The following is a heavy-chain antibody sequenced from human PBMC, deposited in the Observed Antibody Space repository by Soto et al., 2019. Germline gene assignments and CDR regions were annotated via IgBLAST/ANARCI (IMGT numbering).Heavy chain of an antibody. Sequence: GGSLRLSCAASGFTFNSYGMHWVRQAPGKGLEWVAAISYDGNNKYYAESVKGRFTISRDNSENTLYLQMDSLRPEDMAVYYCAKPVDTAMVDSFDYWGQGTLVTVSS. CDR1: GFTFNSYG. J-gene: IGHJ4*02. CDR2: ISYDGNNK. D-gene: IGHD5-18*01. V-gene: IGHV3-30*18. CDR3: AKPVDTAMVDSFDY.